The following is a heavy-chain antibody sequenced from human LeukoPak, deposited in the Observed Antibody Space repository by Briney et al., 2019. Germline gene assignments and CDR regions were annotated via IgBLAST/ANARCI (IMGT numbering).Heavy chain of an antibody. CDR2: INPNNGDT. CDR3: ARRENDC. D-gene: IGHD5-24*01. J-gene: IGHJ4*02. CDR1: GYTFTGYY. V-gene: IGHV1-2*06. Sequence: GASVKVSCKASGYTFTGYYLHWVRQAPGQGLEWMGRINPNNGDTNFAQKFQGRVTMTRDTSISTAYLELSRLRSDDTAVYYCARRENDCWGQGTLVTVSS.